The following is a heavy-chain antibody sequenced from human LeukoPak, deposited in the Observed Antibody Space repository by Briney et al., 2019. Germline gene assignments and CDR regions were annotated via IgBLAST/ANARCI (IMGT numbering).Heavy chain of an antibody. Sequence: GASVKVSCKASGYTFTSYGISWVRQAPGQGLEWMGWISAYNGNTNYAQKLQGRVTMTTDTSTSTAYMELRSLRSDDTAVYYCARDRELLSGYYYGMDVWGKGTTVTVSS. CDR3: ARDRELLSGYYYGMDV. CDR1: GYTFTSYG. V-gene: IGHV1-18*01. CDR2: ISAYNGNT. D-gene: IGHD1-26*01. J-gene: IGHJ6*04.